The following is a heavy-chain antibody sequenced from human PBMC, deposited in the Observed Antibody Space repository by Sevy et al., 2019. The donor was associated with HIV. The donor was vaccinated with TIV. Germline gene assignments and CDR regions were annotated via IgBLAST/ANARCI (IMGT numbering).Heavy chain of an antibody. V-gene: IGHV3-15*01. CDR1: GYTINKAW. CDR3: TGATVFGATWFDP. J-gene: IGHJ5*02. D-gene: IGHD3-3*01. Sequence: GGSLRLSCAASGYTINKAWMSWVRQAPGKGLEWLGRIKSKTDGGSAEYASPVKGRFTISRDDSKSTLYLQMNRLRTEDTGVYYCTGATVFGATWFDPWGQGALVTVSS. CDR2: IKSKTDGGSA.